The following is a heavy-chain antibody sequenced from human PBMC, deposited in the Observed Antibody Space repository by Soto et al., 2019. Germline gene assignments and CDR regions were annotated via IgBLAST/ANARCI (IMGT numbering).Heavy chain of an antibody. CDR2: ISYDGSNK. V-gene: IGHV3-30-3*01. CDR3: ARPFWDWLFTPSMDV. J-gene: IGHJ6*02. Sequence: SAISYVRIAPGKGLAWVAVISYDGSNKYYADSVKGRFNISRDNSKNTLYLQMNSLRAQDTAVYYCARPFWDWLFTPSMDVWGQGT. D-gene: IGHD3-3*02. CDR1: SA.